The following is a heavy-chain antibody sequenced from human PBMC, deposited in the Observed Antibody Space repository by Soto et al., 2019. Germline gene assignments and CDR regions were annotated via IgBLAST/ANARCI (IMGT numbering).Heavy chain of an antibody. CDR2: ISSSSSTI. D-gene: IGHD4-17*01. J-gene: IGHJ4*02. V-gene: IGHV3-48*01. CDR1: GFTFSTYS. CDR3: ARSTTVVTPDPFDY. Sequence: GGSLRLSCAASGFTFSTYSMNWVRQAPGKGLEWVSYISSSSSTIFYTDSVKGRFTVSRDNAKNSLYLQMNSLRAEDTAVYYCARSTTVVTPDPFDYWGQGTLVTVSS.